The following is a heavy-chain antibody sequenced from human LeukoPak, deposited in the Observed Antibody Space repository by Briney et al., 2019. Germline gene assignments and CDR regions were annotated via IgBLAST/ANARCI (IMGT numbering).Heavy chain of an antibody. Sequence: GGSLRLSCAASGFTFSSYEMNWVRQAPGKGLEWVSYISSSGSTIYYADSVKGRFTISRDNAKNSLYLQMNSLRAEDTAVYYCARGTLGYYDILTGSNNFDCWGQGTLVTVSS. CDR3: ARGTLGYYDILTGSNNFDC. CDR2: ISSSGSTI. D-gene: IGHD3-9*01. J-gene: IGHJ4*02. V-gene: IGHV3-48*03. CDR1: GFTFSSYE.